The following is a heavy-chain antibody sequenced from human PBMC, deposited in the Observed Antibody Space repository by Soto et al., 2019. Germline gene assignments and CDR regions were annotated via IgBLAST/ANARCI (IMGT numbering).Heavy chain of an antibody. D-gene: IGHD3-22*01. CDR1: GFTFSSYA. CDR2: ISYDGSNK. CDR3: AIADYYDEGIDY. J-gene: IGHJ4*02. V-gene: IGHV3-30-3*01. Sequence: QVQLVESGGGVVQPGRSLRLSCAASGFTFSSYAMHWVRQAPGKGLEWVAVISYDGSNKYYADSVKGRFTISRDNSKNTLYLQMNNLRVEDTAVYYCAIADYYDEGIDYWGQGTLVTVSS.